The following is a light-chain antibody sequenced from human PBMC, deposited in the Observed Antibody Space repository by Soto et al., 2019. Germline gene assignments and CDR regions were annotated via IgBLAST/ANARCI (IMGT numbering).Light chain of an antibody. CDR1: QSISSY. Sequence: DIQMTQSPSSLSASVGDRVTITFRASQSISSYLNWYQQKPGKAPKLLIYAASSLQSGVPSRFSGSGSGTDFTLTISSLQPEDFATYYCQQSYSTLIAFGQRTRLEI. J-gene: IGKJ5*01. CDR3: QQSYSTLIA. CDR2: AAS. V-gene: IGKV1-39*01.